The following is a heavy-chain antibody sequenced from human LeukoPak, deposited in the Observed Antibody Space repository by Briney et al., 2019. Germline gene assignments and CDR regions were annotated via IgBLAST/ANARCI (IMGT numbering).Heavy chain of an antibody. CDR1: GFTFSSYG. CDR2: IWYDGSNK. Sequence: GRSLRLSCAASGFTFSSYGMHWVRQAPGKGLEWVAVIWYDGSNKYYADSVKGRFTISRDNSKSTLYLQMNSLRAEDTAVYYSAKDKTAIDYFDYWGQGTLVTVSS. CDR3: AKDKTAIDYFDY. V-gene: IGHV3-33*06. J-gene: IGHJ4*02. D-gene: IGHD2-2*02.